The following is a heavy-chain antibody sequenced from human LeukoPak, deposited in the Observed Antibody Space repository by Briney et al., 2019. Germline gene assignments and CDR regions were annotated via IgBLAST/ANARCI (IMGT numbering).Heavy chain of an antibody. CDR3: AELGITMIGGV. Sequence: GSLRLSCAASGFTFSSYEMNWVRQAPGKGLEWVSYSSSSGSTIYYADSVKGRFTISRNNAKNSLYLQMNSLRAEDTAVYYCAELGITMIGGVWGKGTTVTIST. CDR1: GFTFSSYE. J-gene: IGHJ6*04. D-gene: IGHD3-10*02. V-gene: IGHV3-48*03. CDR2: SSSSGSTI.